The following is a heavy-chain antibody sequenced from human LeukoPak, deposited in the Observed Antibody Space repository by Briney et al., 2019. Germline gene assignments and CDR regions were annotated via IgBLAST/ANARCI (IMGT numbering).Heavy chain of an antibody. D-gene: IGHD5-18*01. Sequence: SETLSLTCTVSGGSISSYYWSWIRQPPGKGLEWNGYIYYSGSTNYNPSLKSRVTISVDTSKNQFSLKLRSLTAADTAVYYCARHVGYGNNWFDPWGQGTLVTVSS. CDR1: GGSISSYY. V-gene: IGHV4-59*08. CDR3: ARHVGYGNNWFDP. CDR2: IYYSGST. J-gene: IGHJ5*02.